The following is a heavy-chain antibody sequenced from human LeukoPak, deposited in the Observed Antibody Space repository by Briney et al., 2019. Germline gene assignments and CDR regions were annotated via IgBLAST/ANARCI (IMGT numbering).Heavy chain of an antibody. D-gene: IGHD3-22*01. J-gene: IGHJ4*02. CDR2: IYYSGST. V-gene: IGHV4-59*08. CDR1: GGSISSYY. CDR3: ARLALDYYDSSGYRNRYFDY. Sequence: SETLSLTCTVSGGSISSYYWGWIRQPPGKGLEWIGYIYYSGSTNYNPSLKSRVTISVDTSKNQFSLKLSSVTAADTAVYYCARLALDYYDSSGYRNRYFDYWGQGTLVTVSS.